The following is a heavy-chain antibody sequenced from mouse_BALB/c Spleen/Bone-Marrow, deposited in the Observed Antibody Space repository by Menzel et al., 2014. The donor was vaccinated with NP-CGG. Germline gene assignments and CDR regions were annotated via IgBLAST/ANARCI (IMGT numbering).Heavy chain of an antibody. J-gene: IGHJ2*01. V-gene: IGHV14-3*02. CDR2: IDPANGNT. Sequence: EVKVVESGAELVKPGASVKLSCTASGFNIKDTYMHWVKQRPEQGLEWIGWIDPANGNTKYDPKFQGKATITADTSSNTAYLQLSSLTSEDTAVYYCASYDYGYYFDYWGQGTTLTVSS. CDR1: GFNIKDTY. CDR3: ASYDYGYYFDY. D-gene: IGHD2-4*01.